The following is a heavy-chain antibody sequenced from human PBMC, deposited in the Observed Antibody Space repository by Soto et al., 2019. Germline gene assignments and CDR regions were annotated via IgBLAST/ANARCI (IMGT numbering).Heavy chain of an antibody. D-gene: IGHD6-13*01. V-gene: IGHV4-31*03. CDR3: ARSFGVAAAGPFDY. Sequence: QVQLQESGPGLVKPSQTLSLTCTVSGGSISSGGYYWSWIRQHPGKGLEWIGYIYYSGSTYYNPSLKSRVTIXVXTXXNQFSLQLSSVTAADTAVYYWARSFGVAAAGPFDYWGQGTLVTVSS. J-gene: IGHJ4*02. CDR2: IYYSGST. CDR1: GGSISSGGYY.